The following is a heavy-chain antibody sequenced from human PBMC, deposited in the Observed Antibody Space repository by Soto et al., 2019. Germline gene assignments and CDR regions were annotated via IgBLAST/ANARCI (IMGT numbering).Heavy chain of an antibody. CDR1: GGSLSGYY. J-gene: IGHJ6*03. V-gene: IGHV4-34*01. CDR2: INHSGST. D-gene: IGHD3-9*01. CDR3: ARGATIFGRGYATLVGYYYYYMDV. Sequence: QVQLQQWGAGLLKPSETLSVTCAVYGGSLSGYYWSWIRQPPGKGLEWIGEINHSGSTNYNPSLKSRVTISVDTSKNQFSLKLSSVTAADTAVYYCARGATIFGRGYATLVGYYYYYMDVWGKGTTVTVS.